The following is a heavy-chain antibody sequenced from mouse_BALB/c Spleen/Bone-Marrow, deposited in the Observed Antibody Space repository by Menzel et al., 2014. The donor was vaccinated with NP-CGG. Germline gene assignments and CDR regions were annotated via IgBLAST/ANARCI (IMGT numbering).Heavy chain of an antibody. Sequence: ESGAELVKPGASVKLSCKASGYTFTSYWMHWVKQRPGQGLEWIGEINPSNGRTNYNEKFKSKATLTVDKSSSTAYMQLSSLTSEDSAVYYCAREGNYYGSIAMDYWGQGTQSPSPQ. CDR2: INPSNGRT. CDR3: AREGNYYGSIAMDY. CDR1: GYTFTSYW. D-gene: IGHD1-1*01. V-gene: IGHV1S81*02. J-gene: IGHJ4*01.